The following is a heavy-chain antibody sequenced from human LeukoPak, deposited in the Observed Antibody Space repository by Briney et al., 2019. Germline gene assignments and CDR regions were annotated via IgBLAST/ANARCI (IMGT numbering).Heavy chain of an antibody. J-gene: IGHJ4*02. CDR2: IIPILGIA. V-gene: IGHV1-69*04. CDR3: AREPQDYDFWSGNDRVPNYYFDY. D-gene: IGHD3-3*01. Sequence: GASVKVSYKASGGTFSSYAISWVRQAPGQGLEWMGRIIPILGIANYAQKFQGRVTITADKSTSTAYMELSSLRSEDTAVYYCAREPQDYDFWSGNDRVPNYYFDYWGQGTLVTVSS. CDR1: GGTFSSYA.